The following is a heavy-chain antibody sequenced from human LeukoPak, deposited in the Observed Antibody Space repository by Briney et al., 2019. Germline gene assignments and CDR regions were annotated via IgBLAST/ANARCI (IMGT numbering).Heavy chain of an antibody. D-gene: IGHD3-10*01. Sequence: ASVKVSCKASGYTFTGYYMHWVRQAPGQGLEWMGRINPNSGGTNYAQKFQGRVTMTRDTSISTAYMELSRLRSDDTAVYYCPRERYYYGSGSYLTFDYWGQGTLVTVSS. V-gene: IGHV1-2*06. J-gene: IGHJ4*02. CDR1: GYTFTGYY. CDR3: PRERYYYGSGSYLTFDY. CDR2: INPNSGGT.